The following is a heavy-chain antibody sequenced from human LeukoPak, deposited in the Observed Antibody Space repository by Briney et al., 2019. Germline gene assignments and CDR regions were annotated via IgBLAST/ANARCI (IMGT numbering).Heavy chain of an antibody. D-gene: IGHD6-19*01. J-gene: IGHJ4*02. CDR3: ARGRPGSGWSFDY. CDR1: GYTFTTHY. V-gene: IGHV1-46*01. CDR2: INPSGGTT. Sequence: ASVKVSCKASGYTFTTHYMNWVRQAPGQGLEWMGIINPSGGTTNYAQKFQGRVTMTRDTSTTTLYMELSSLRSEDTAVYYCARGRPGSGWSFDYWGQGTLVTVSS.